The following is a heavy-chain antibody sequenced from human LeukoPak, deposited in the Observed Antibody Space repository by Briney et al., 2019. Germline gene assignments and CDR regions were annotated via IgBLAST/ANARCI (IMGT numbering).Heavy chain of an antibody. V-gene: IGHV1-24*01. J-gene: IGHJ4*02. CDR2: FDPEYVET. CDR1: GYALSESS. Sequence: ASVKVSCKVSGYALSESSIHWVRQTPGEGFEWMGGFDPEYVETTYAQKFRGRVTMTEDTSTDTAYMELSSLRSEDTAVYYCATDTHVGGSYGLNYWGQGTLVTVSS. D-gene: IGHD1-26*01. CDR3: ATDTHVGGSYGLNY.